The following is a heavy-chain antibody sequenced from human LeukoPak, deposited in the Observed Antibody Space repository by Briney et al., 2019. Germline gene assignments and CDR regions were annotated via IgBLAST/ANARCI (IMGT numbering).Heavy chain of an antibody. V-gene: IGHV3-23*01. CDR2: ILDSGAET. CDR3: ANRLFSSGWSAFDI. Sequence: PGGSLRLSCAASGFTFSSFPMTWVRQAPGKGLEWVSAILDSGAETYYADSVKGRFTISRDNSKNMVHLQMNSLRVEDTAVYYCANRLFSSGWSAFDIWGQGTMVTVSS. D-gene: IGHD6-19*01. J-gene: IGHJ3*02. CDR1: GFTFSSFP.